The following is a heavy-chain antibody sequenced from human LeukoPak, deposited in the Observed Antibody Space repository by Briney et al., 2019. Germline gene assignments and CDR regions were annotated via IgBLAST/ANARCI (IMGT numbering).Heavy chain of an antibody. CDR1: GGSISSYY. CDR2: IYYSGST. D-gene: IGHD6-13*01. V-gene: IGHV4-59*01. Sequence: PSETLSLTCTVSGGSISSYYWSWIRQPPGKGLEWIGYIYYSGSTNYNPSLKSRVTISVDTSKNQFPLKLSSVTAADTAVYYCARTLYSSSWLYDYWGQGTLVTVSS. CDR3: ARTLYSSSWLYDY. J-gene: IGHJ4*02.